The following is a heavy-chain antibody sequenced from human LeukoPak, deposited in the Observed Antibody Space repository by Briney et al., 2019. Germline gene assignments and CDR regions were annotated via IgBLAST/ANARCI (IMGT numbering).Heavy chain of an antibody. CDR2: INHSGST. D-gene: IGHD5-24*01. J-gene: IGHJ4*02. CDR1: GGSFSGYY. Sequence: SETLSLTCAVYGGSFSGYYWSWIRQPPGRGLQWIGEINHSGSTNYNPSLKSRVTISIDTSKNQFSLKLSSVTAADTAVYYCARGDGYDLDYWGQGTLVTVSS. CDR3: ARGDGYDLDY. V-gene: IGHV4-34*01.